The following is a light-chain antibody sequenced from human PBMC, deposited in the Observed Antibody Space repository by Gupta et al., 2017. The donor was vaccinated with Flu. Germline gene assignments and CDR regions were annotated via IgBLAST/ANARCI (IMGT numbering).Light chain of an antibody. Sequence: PSTLASSVGDRVTITCRASQSISSSLAWDQQKAGKAPKRLIYKASRLESGGPARCSGSGSGTEFTLTSSSLQPDDLATYYCQQDNNYPWTFGQGTKVEIK. CDR2: KAS. CDR1: QSISSS. CDR3: QQDNNYPWT. V-gene: IGKV1-5*03. J-gene: IGKJ1*01.